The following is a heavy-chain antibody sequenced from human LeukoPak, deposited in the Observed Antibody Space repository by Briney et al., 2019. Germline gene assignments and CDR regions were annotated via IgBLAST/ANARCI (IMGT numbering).Heavy chain of an antibody. CDR3: ARAPRRLQLWFPVLIDY. D-gene: IGHD5-18*01. V-gene: IGHV1-2*02. CDR1: GYTFTGYY. Sequence: ASVKVSCKASGYTFTGYYMHWVRQAPGQGLEWMGWINPNSGGTNYAQKFQGRVTMTRDTSISTAYMELSRLRSDDTAVYYCARAPRRLQLWFPVLIDYWGQGTLVTVSS. J-gene: IGHJ4*02. CDR2: INPNSGGT.